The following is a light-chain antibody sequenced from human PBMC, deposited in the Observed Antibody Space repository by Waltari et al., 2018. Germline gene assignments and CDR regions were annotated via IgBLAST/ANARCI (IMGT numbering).Light chain of an antibody. V-gene: IGKV1-39*01. CDR2: DAS. Sequence: DIQMTQSPSSLSASVGDRVTITCRARQNIGSLLNWYQQKPGKAPKLLIYDASTLQSGVPSRFSGSGSGADFSLTINSLQPEDFATYYCQQSYSSLMYTFGQGTRLEI. J-gene: IGKJ2*01. CDR1: QNIGSL. CDR3: QQSYSSLMYT.